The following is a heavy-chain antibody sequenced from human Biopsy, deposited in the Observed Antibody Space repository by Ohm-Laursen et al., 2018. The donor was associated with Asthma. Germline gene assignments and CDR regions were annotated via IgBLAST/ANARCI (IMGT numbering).Heavy chain of an antibody. CDR1: GGTFSSDA. V-gene: IGHV1-69*13. CDR3: ARDQGDFWFFDL. CDR2: IIPIVGTT. D-gene: IGHD3-16*01. Sequence: VKISCKASGGTFSSDAIGWVRQAPGQGLEWMGGIIPIVGTTAYAQKFQGRVTITADESTSTAYMELSSLRSEDTAVYYCARDQGDFWFFDLWGRGSLVTVSS. J-gene: IGHJ2*01.